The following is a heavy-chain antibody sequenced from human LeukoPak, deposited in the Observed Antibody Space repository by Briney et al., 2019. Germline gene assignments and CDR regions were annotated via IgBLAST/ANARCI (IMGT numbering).Heavy chain of an antibody. CDR3: ARLSIYDILTGYYLFDY. CDR1: GFTVSSNY. V-gene: IGHV3-53*01. D-gene: IGHD3-9*01. CDR2: IYSGGST. Sequence: GGSLRLSCAASGFTVSSNYMSWVRQAPGKGLEWVSVIYSGGSTYYADSVKGRFTISRDNSKNTLYLQINSLRAEDTAVYYCARLSIYDILTGYYLFDYWGQGTLVTVSS. J-gene: IGHJ4*02.